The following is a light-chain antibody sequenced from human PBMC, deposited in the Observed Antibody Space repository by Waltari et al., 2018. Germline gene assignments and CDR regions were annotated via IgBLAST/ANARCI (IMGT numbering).Light chain of an antibody. CDR1: QTVRTTY. CDR3: QQYDISPLT. CDR2: GAS. J-gene: IGKJ4*01. V-gene: IGKV3-20*01. Sequence: EIVLTQSPGTLSLSPGERATLSCRASQTVRTTYLAWYQQKPGQAHTLLIYGASSMATGIPDRFSGSGSGTDFSLTISRLEPEDFAVYYCQQYDISPLTFGGGTKVEIK.